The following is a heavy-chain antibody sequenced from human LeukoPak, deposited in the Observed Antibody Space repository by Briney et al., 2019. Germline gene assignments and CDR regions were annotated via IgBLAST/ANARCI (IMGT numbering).Heavy chain of an antibody. J-gene: IGHJ3*02. CDR3: ALGVPRHVCDM. Sequence: GGSLRLSCAASGFTLSTYGMSWVRQAPGKGLERVSAISGSGGTTYYADSVKGRFTISRDNSKNTLYLQMNSLRAEDTAVYYRALGVPRHVCDMWGERTSDTVSS. D-gene: IGHD3-10*01. CDR1: GFTLSTYG. V-gene: IGHV3-23*01. CDR2: ISGSGGTT.